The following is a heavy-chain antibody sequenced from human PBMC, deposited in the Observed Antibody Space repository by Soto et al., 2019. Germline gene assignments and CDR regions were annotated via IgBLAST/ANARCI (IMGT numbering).Heavy chain of an antibody. CDR2: IYYSGST. J-gene: IGHJ4*02. V-gene: IGHV4-59*01. CDR3: ASTYCGGDCYSVDGFDY. CDR1: GGSISSYY. D-gene: IGHD2-21*02. Sequence: PSETLSLTCTVSGGSISSYYWSWIRQPPGKGLEWIGYIYYSGSTNYNPSLKSRVTISVDTSKNQFSLKLSSVTAADTAVYYCASTYCGGDCYSVDGFDYWGQGTLVTVSS.